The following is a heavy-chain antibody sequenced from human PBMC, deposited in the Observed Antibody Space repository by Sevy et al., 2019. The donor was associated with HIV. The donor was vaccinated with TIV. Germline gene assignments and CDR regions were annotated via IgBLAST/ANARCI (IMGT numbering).Heavy chain of an antibody. CDR2: IIPIFGTA. D-gene: IGHD2-2*01. J-gene: IGHJ6*02. CDR3: ASDSVVVPASHYGMDV. CDR1: GGTFSSYA. Sequence: ASVKVSCKASGGTFSSYAISWVRQAPGQGLEWMGGIIPIFGTANYAQKFQGRVTVTADESTSTAYMELSSLRSEDTAVYYCASDSVVVPASHYGMDVWGQGTTVTVSS. V-gene: IGHV1-69*13.